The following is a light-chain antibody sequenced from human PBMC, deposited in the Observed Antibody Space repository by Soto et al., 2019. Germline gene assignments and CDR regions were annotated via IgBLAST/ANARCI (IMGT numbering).Light chain of an antibody. V-gene: IGLV2-14*03. J-gene: IGLJ1*01. CDR2: DVN. Sequence: QSALTQPASVSGSPGQSITISCAGTSSDVGAYNYVSWYQHHPGKAPKLMIYDVNNRPSGDSNRFSGSKSGNTASLTISGLQAEDEADYYCSSWTTGAIHVFGSVTKVTVL. CDR1: SSDVGAYNY. CDR3: SSWTTGAIHV.